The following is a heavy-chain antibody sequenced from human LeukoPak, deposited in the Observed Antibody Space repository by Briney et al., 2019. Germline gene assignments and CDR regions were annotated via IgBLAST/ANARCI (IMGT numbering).Heavy chain of an antibody. CDR3: AREGITGTTIGAFDI. V-gene: IGHV4-59*01. J-gene: IGHJ3*02. CDR2: IYYSGST. CDR1: GGSISSYY. D-gene: IGHD1-7*01. Sequence: SQTLSLTCSVSGGSISSYYWSWIRQPPGKGLEWIGYIYYSGSTNYNPSLKSRVTISVDTSKNQFSLKLSSVTAADTAVYYCAREGITGTTIGAFDIWGQGTMVTVSS.